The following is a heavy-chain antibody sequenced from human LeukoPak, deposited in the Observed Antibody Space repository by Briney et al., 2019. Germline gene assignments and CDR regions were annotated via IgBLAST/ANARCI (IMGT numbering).Heavy chain of an antibody. J-gene: IGHJ6*02. Sequence: GGSLRLSCAASGFTFSSYSMNWVRQAPGKGLEWVSSISSSSSYIYYADSVKGRFTISRDNAKNSLYLQMNSLRAEDTAVYYCAREIGYSSGWYDGMDVWGQGTTVTVSS. CDR3: AREIGYSSGWYDGMDV. V-gene: IGHV3-21*01. CDR2: ISSSSSYI. CDR1: GFTFSSYS. D-gene: IGHD6-19*01.